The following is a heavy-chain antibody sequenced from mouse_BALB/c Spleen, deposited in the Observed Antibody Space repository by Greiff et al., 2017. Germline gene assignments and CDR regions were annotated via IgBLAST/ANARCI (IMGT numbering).Heavy chain of an antibody. J-gene: IGHJ1*01. CDR2: ISSGSSTI. V-gene: IGHV5-17*02. Sequence: EVMLVESGGGLVQPGGSRKLSCAASGFTFSSFGMHWVRQAPEKGLEWVAYISSGSSTIYYADTVKGRFTISRDNPKNTLFLQMTSLRSEDTAMYYCARARGSTMITTGYFDVWGAGTTVTVSS. CDR1: GFTFSSFG. CDR3: ARARGSTMITTGYFDV. D-gene: IGHD2-4*01.